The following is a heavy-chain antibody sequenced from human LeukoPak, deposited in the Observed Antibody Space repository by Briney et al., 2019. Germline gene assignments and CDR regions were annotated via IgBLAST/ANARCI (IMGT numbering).Heavy chain of an antibody. Sequence: GKSLRLSCTASGFTFSGYGMHWVRQAPGKGLEWVAIIWYDGSKRYYADSVKGRFTISRDNAKNSLYLQMNSLRDEDTAVYYCARARASGRSGFDYWGQGTLVTVSS. D-gene: IGHD2-15*01. J-gene: IGHJ4*02. CDR2: IWYDGSKR. V-gene: IGHV3-33*01. CDR3: ARARASGRSGFDY. CDR1: GFTFSGYG.